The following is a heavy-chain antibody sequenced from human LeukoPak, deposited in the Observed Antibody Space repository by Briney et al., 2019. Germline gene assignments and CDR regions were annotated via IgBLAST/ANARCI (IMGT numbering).Heavy chain of an antibody. V-gene: IGHV3-23*01. CDR1: GFTLSSYA. Sequence: HPGGSLRLSCAASGFTLSSYAMSWVRQAPGKGLEWVSAISGSGGSTYYADSVKGRFTISRDNSTNTLYLQMNSLRAEDTAVYYCAKDLLGYCSGGSCPALDAFDIWGQGTMVTVSS. D-gene: IGHD2-15*01. CDR3: AKDLLGYCSGGSCPALDAFDI. J-gene: IGHJ3*02. CDR2: ISGSGGST.